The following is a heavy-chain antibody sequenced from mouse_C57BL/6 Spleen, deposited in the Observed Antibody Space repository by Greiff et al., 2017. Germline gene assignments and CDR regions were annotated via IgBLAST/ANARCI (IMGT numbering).Heavy chain of an antibody. V-gene: IGHV5-6*01. CDR1: GFTFSSYG. Sequence: DVQLVESGGDLVKPGGSLKLSCAASGFTFSSYGMSWVRQTPDKRLEWVATISSGGSYTYYPDSVKGRFTISRDNAKNTLYLQMSSLKSEDTAMYYCARQDYSNSYFDVWGTGTTVTVSS. CDR3: ARQDYSNSYFDV. D-gene: IGHD2-5*01. J-gene: IGHJ1*03. CDR2: ISSGGSYT.